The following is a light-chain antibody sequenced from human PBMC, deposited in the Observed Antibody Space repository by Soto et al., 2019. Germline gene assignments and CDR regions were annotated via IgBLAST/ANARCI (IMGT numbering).Light chain of an antibody. CDR3: QQYFASSWT. J-gene: IGKJ1*01. Sequence: EIVLTQSPGTLSLSPGERATLSCRASQSISSTYLAWYRQKSGQAPRLLIYAASSRATGIPDRFSGSGSGTDFTITISRLEPEDFAVYYCQQYFASSWTFGQGTRVEIK. CDR1: QSISSTY. V-gene: IGKV3-20*01. CDR2: AAS.